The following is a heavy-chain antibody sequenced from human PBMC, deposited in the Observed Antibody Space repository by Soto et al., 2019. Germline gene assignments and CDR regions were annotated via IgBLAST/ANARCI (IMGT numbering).Heavy chain of an antibody. CDR3: ARDLAAAAY. Sequence: QVQLVQSGAEVKKPGASVQVSCKASGYIFTNYYIHWVRQAPGQGLEWMAIINPLPTSGSTNYAQEFQGRVTVTRDTSTSTVYMELNSLRSDDTAIYYCARDLAAAAYWGQGTLVTVSS. D-gene: IGHD6-13*01. V-gene: IGHV1-46*01. J-gene: IGHJ4*02. CDR2: INPLPTSGST. CDR1: GYIFTNYY.